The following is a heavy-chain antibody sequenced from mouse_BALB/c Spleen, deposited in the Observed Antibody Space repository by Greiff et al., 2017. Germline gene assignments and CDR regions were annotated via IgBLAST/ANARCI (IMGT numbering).Heavy chain of an antibody. CDR2: ISSGSSTI. Sequence: EVQGVESGGGLVQPGGSRKLSCAASGFIFSSFGMHWVRQAPEKGLEWVAYISSGSSTIYYADTVKGRFTISRDNPKNTLFLQMTSLRSEDTAMYYCARTPYDGYPYAMDYWGQGTSVTVSS. CDR1: GFIFSSFG. D-gene: IGHD2-3*01. V-gene: IGHV5-17*02. J-gene: IGHJ4*01. CDR3: ARTPYDGYPYAMDY.